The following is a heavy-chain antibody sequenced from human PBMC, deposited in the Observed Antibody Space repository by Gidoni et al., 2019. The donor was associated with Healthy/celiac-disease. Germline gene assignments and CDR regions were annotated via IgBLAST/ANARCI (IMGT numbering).Heavy chain of an antibody. CDR1: GYTFNSRY. V-gene: IGHV1-45*02. D-gene: IGHD3-10*01. CDR2: ITPFNGNT. Sequence: QMQLVQSGAEVKKTGSSVKVSCKASGYTFNSRYLHWVRQDPGQALEWMGWITPFNGNTNYAQKFQDRVTITRDRSMSTAYMELSSLRSEDTAMYYCASGMVGVDYWGQGTLVTVSS. CDR3: ASGMVGVDY. J-gene: IGHJ4*02.